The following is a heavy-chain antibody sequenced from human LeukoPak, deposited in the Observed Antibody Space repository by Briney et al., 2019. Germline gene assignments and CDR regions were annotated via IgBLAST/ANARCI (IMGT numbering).Heavy chain of an antibody. V-gene: IGHV1-46*01. J-gene: IGHJ4*02. Sequence: ASVKVSCKASGYTFTSYYMHWVRQAPGQGLEWMGIINPSGGSTSYAQKFQGRVTVTRDMSTSTVYMELSSLRSEDTAVYYCARRRTGHFDYWGQGTLVTVSS. CDR2: INPSGGST. D-gene: IGHD1-1*01. CDR1: GYTFTSYY. CDR3: ARRRTGHFDY.